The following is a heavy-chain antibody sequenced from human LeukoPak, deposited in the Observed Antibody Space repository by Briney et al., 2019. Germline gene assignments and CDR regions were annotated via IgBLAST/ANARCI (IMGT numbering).Heavy chain of an antibody. J-gene: IGHJ4*02. V-gene: IGHV4-38-2*01. D-gene: IGHD5-12*01. CDR2: IYHSGST. CDR3: ARSKRRDIVATIGYSSGWYRIYYFDY. CDR1: GGSFSGYY. Sequence: SETLSLTCAVYGGSFSGYYWGWIRQPPGKGLEWIGSIYHSGSTYYNPSLKSRVTISVDTSKNQFSLKLSSVTAADTAVYYCARSKRRDIVATIGYSSGWYRIYYFDYWGQGTLVTVSS.